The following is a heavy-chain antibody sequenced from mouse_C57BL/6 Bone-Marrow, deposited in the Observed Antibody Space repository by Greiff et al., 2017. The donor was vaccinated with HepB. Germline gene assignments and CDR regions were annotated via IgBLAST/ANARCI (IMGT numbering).Heavy chain of an antibody. CDR1: GFNIKDDY. CDR2: IDPENGDT. V-gene: IGHV14-4*01. Sequence: VQLQQSGAELVRPGASVKLSCTASGFNIKDDYMHWVKQRPEQGLEWIGWIDPENGDTEYASKFQGKATITADTSSNTAYLQRSSLTSADTAVYYCTTGGYYEYGDAMDYWGQGTAVTVSS. D-gene: IGHD2-4*01. CDR3: TTGGYYEYGDAMDY. J-gene: IGHJ4*01.